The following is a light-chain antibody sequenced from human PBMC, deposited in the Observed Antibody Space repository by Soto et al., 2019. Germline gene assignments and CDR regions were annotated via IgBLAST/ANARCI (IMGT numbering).Light chain of an antibody. CDR3: QQRSNWPFT. Sequence: VLTQSPATLSLSPGERATLSCRASQSVSSYLAWYQQKPGQAPRLLIYDASNRATGIPARFSGSGSGTDFTLTISSLEPEDFAVYYCQQRSNWPFTFGGGTKVAI. CDR2: DAS. CDR1: QSVSSY. J-gene: IGKJ4*01. V-gene: IGKV3-11*01.